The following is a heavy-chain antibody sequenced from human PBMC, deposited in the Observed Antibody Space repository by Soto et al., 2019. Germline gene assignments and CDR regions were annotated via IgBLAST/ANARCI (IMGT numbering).Heavy chain of an antibody. D-gene: IGHD6-19*01. J-gene: IGHJ4*02. CDR1: GLTFSNYA. V-gene: IGHV3-23*01. CDR3: AKTPRQWLVYFDY. CDR2: ISGSGGTT. Sequence: EVQLLESGGGLVQPGGSLRLSCAASGLTFSNYAIAWVRQAPGKGLEWVSGISGSGGTTYYADSVKGRFTISRDNPKDTLHVQLNSLRAEDTAVYYCAKTPRQWLVYFDYWGQGALVTVSS.